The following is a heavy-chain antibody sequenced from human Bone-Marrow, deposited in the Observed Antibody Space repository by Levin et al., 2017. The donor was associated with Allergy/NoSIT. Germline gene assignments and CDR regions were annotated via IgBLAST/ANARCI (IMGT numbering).Heavy chain of an antibody. Sequence: SETLSLTCSLSGGSISTGGFHWSWVRQRPGKGLEWIGYIYYSGNSYYNPSLQSRLSISIDTSKNQFSLRPTPVTAADTAVYDCAREDGYGFDYWGQGALVTVSS. CDR2: IYYSGNS. V-gene: IGHV4-31*03. CDR3: AREDGYGFDY. D-gene: IGHD5-24*01. J-gene: IGHJ4*02. CDR1: GGSISTGGFH.